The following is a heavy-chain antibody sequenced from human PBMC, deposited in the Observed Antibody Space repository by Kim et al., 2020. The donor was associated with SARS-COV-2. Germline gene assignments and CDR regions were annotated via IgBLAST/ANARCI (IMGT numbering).Heavy chain of an antibody. CDR3: GRRGSSWYSQIDY. J-gene: IGHJ4*02. V-gene: IGHV3-11*03. CDR2: ISSSSTYT. D-gene: IGHD6-13*01. CDR1: GFTFSDYY. Sequence: GGSLRLSCAASGFTFSDYYMSWIRQAPGKGLEWVSYISSSSTYTNYADSVKGRFTISRDNAENSLYLQMNSLRAEDTAVYYCGRRGSSWYSQIDYWGQGTLVTVS.